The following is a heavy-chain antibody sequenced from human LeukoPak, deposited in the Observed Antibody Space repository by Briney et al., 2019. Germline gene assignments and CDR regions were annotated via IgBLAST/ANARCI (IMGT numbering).Heavy chain of an antibody. CDR1: GFTFSSYG. D-gene: IGHD3-22*01. CDR3: ARATRGLYDSSGYYQVSYYYYGMDV. CDR2: IWYDGSNK. V-gene: IGHV3-33*01. Sequence: GGSLRLSCAASGFTFSSYGMPWVRQAPGKGLEWVAVIWYDGSNKYYADSVKGRFTISRDNSKNTLYLQMNSLRAEDTAVYYCARATRGLYDSSGYYQVSYYYYGMDVWGQGTTVTVSS. J-gene: IGHJ6*02.